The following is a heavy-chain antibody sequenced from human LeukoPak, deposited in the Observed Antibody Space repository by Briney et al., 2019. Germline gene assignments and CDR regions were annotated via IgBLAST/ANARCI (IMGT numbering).Heavy chain of an antibody. CDR3: ASEYCGGECLKAFDY. Sequence: SETLSLTCTVSGGSISSSSYYWGWIRQPPGKGLEWIGSIYYSGSTYYNPSLKSRVTISLDTSKNQFSLKLSSVTAADTAVYYCASEYCGGECLKAFDYWGQGTLVTVSS. J-gene: IGHJ4*02. V-gene: IGHV4-39*07. D-gene: IGHD2-21*01. CDR1: GGSISSSSYY. CDR2: IYYSGST.